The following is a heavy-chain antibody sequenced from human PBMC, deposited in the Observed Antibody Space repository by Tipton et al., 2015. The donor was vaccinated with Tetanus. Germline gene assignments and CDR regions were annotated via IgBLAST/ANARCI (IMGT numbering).Heavy chain of an antibody. Sequence: QSGAEVKKPGASVKDSCKASGYTFNTFGISWVRQAPGQGXEXIGGISVYNGNTNYGQNVQGRVTMTTDTPTSTAYMELRSLRSDGTAVYYCARVPSKPLAVDRPTDYWGQGALVTVSS. CDR2: ISVYNGNT. D-gene: IGHD6-19*01. CDR1: GYTFNTFG. J-gene: IGHJ4*02. V-gene: IGHV1-18*01. CDR3: ARVPSKPLAVDRPTDY.